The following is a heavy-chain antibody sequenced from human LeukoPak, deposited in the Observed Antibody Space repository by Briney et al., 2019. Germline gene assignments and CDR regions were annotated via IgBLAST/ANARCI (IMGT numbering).Heavy chain of an antibody. V-gene: IGHV4-59*08. CDR2: IYYSGST. CDR1: GASISSYY. CDR3: ARGVNYYDSSGSYYFDY. D-gene: IGHD3-22*01. Sequence: NPSETLSLTCTVSGASISSYYWSWIRQPPGKGLEWIGYIYYSGSTNYNPSLKSRVTISVDTSKNQFSLKLSSVTAADTAVYYCARGVNYYDSSGSYYFDYWGQGTLVTVSS. J-gene: IGHJ4*02.